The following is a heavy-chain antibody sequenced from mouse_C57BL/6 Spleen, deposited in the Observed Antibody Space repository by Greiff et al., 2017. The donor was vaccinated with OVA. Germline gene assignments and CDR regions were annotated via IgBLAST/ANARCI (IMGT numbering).Heavy chain of an antibody. Sequence: VKLMESGPELVKPGASVKISCKASGYAFSSSWMNWVKQRPGKGLEWIGRIYPGNGDTNYNGKFTGKATLTADKSSSTAYMQLSSLTSEDSAVYFCARVLLDVWGTGTTVTVSS. CDR3: ARVLLDV. V-gene: IGHV1-82*01. CDR1: GYAFSSSW. J-gene: IGHJ1*03. CDR2: IYPGNGDT. D-gene: IGHD2-1*01.